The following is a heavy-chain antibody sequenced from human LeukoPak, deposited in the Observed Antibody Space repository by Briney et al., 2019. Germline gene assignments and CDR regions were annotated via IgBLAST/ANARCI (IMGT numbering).Heavy chain of an antibody. CDR1: GYTFTGYY. D-gene: IGHD2-2*01. CDR2: INPNSGGT. CDR3: ARDLVAHLQYQLLLGHNWFDP. J-gene: IGHJ5*02. Sequence: PLASVKVSCKASGYTFTGYYMHWVRQAPGQGLEWMGWINPNSGGTNYAQKFQGRVTMTRDTSISTAYMELSRLRSDDTAVYYCARDLVAHLQYQLLLGHNWFDPWGQGTLVTVSS. V-gene: IGHV1-2*02.